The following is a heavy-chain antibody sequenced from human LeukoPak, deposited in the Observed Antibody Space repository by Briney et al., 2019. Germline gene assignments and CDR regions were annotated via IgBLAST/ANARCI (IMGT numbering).Heavy chain of an antibody. Sequence: GESLKISCKGSGYSFTSYWIGWVRQMPGKGLEWMGIIYPGDSDTRYSPSFQGQVTISADKSISTAYLQWSSLKAPDTAMYYCARSSGYSSGWYFRDAFDIWGQGTMVTVSS. CDR3: ARSSGYSSGWYFRDAFDI. J-gene: IGHJ3*02. CDR2: IYPGDSDT. D-gene: IGHD6-19*01. CDR1: GYSFTSYW. V-gene: IGHV5-51*01.